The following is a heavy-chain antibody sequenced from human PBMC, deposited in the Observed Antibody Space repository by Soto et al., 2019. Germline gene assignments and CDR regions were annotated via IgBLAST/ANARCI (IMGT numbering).Heavy chain of an antibody. V-gene: IGHV1-24*01. CDR1: GYTLTEIS. D-gene: IGHD6-19*01. CDR2: FGPYDGNT. CDR3: ARVGAVACYFDY. Sequence: ASVKVTCKDSGYTLTEISRHWVRQAPGKGLEWMGGFGPYDGNTIYAQKFQGRVTMTTDTSTSTAYMELRSLRSDDTAVYYCARVGAVACYFDYWGQGTLVTVSS. J-gene: IGHJ4*02.